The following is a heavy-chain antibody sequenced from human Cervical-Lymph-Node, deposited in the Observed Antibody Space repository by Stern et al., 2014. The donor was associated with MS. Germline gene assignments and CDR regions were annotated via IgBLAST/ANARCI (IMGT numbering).Heavy chain of an antibody. D-gene: IGHD2/OR15-2a*01. J-gene: IGHJ4*01. CDR2: ISWNSANI. V-gene: IGHV3-9*01. Sequence: EVQLVQSGGGLVQPGRSLRLSCVVSGFNFDSHAMHWVRQAPGRGLEWVAGISWNSANIGYADSVRGRFTVSRESANNSLYLQMNNLRAEDTALYYCARDGNFYAKYYFDLWGHGTLVTVSS. CDR3: ARDGNFYAKYYFDL. CDR1: GFNFDSHA.